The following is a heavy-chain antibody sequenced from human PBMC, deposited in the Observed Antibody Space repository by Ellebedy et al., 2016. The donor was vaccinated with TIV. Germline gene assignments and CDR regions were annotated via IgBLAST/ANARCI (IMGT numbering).Heavy chain of an antibody. Sequence: GSLRLSXAVYGGSFSGYYWSWIRQPPGKGLEWIGEINHSGSTNYNPSLKSRVTISVDTSKNQFSLKLSSVTAADTAVYYCARVRRYSYGPHWYFDLWGRGTLVTVSS. J-gene: IGHJ2*01. CDR2: INHSGST. V-gene: IGHV4-34*01. D-gene: IGHD5-18*01. CDR3: ARVRRYSYGPHWYFDL. CDR1: GGSFSGYY.